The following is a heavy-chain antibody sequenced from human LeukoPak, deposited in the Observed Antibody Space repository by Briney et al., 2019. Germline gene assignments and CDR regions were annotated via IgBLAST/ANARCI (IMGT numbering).Heavy chain of an antibody. CDR2: MNPNSGNT. D-gene: IGHD2-15*01. CDR1: GYTFTSYD. CDR3: ARGGGYCSGGSCPYYFDY. J-gene: IGHJ4*02. Sequence: AASVKVSCKASGYTFTSYDINWVRQAPGQGLEWMGWMNPNSGNTGYAQKFQGRVTMTRNNSISTAYMELSSLRSEDTAVYYCARGGGYCSGGSCPYYFDYWGQGTLVTVSS. V-gene: IGHV1-8*01.